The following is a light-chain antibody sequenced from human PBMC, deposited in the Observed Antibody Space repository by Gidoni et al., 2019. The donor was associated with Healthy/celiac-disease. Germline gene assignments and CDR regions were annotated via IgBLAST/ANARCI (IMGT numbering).Light chain of an antibody. J-gene: IGKJ1*01. V-gene: IGKV1-5*03. Sequence: IQMTQSPSTLSASVGDRVTITCRASQSISNWLAWYQQKPGKAPKLLIYKASNLESGVPSRFSGSGSGIDFTLTISSLQPDDVATYYCQQYNTYSITFGQGTKVEI. CDR1: QSISNW. CDR3: QQYNTYSIT. CDR2: KAS.